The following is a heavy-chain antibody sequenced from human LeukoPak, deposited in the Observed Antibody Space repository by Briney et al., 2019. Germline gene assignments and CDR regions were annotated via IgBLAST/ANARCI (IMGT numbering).Heavy chain of an antibody. Sequence: ASVKVSCKASGYTFTSYGISWVRQAPGQGLEWMGRIIPILGIANYAQKFQGRVTITADKSTSTACMELSSLRSEDTAVYYCASDHYYDSSGYPPNFDYWGQGTLVTVSS. V-gene: IGHV1-69*04. CDR2: IIPILGIA. D-gene: IGHD3-22*01. CDR3: ASDHYYDSSGYPPNFDY. J-gene: IGHJ4*02. CDR1: GYTFTSYG.